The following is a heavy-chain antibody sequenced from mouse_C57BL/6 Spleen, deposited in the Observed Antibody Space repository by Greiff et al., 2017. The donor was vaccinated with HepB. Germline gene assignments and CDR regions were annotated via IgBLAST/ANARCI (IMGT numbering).Heavy chain of an antibody. CDR1: GYTFTDYE. V-gene: IGHV1-15*01. CDR2: IDPETGGT. J-gene: IGHJ2*01. Sequence: VQLQQSGAELVRPGASVTLSCKASGYTFTDYEMHWVKQTPVHGLEWIGAIDPETGGTAYNQKFKGKAILTADKSSSTAYIELRSLTSEDSAVYYCTRWGGLDYWGQGTTLTVSS. D-gene: IGHD3-3*01. CDR3: TRWGGLDY.